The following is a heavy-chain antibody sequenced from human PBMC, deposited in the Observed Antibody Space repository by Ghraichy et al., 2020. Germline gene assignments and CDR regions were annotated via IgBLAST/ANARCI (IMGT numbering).Heavy chain of an antibody. CDR2: IGGSGGTT. CDR1: GFTFRGYA. J-gene: IGHJ3*02. CDR3: AKGAGAFDI. D-gene: IGHD3-10*01. V-gene: IGHV3-23*01. Sequence: GGSLRLSCAASGFTFRGYAMSWVRQAPGKGLEWVSNIGGSGGTTYYADSVKGRFTISGDNSKNTLFLQMNSLRAEDTAVYFCAKGAGAFDIWGQGTMVTVSS.